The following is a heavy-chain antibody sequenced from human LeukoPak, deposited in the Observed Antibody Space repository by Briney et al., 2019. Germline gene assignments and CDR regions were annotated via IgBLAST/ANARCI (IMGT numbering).Heavy chain of an antibody. Sequence: ASVKVSCKASGYTFTSYGISWVRQAPGQGLEWMGWISAYNGNTNYAQKLQGRVTMTTDTSTSTAYMELRSLRSDDTAVYYCARGWLLDYYYYYGIDVWGQGTTVTVSS. CDR3: ARGWLLDYYYYYGIDV. J-gene: IGHJ6*02. D-gene: IGHD3-22*01. V-gene: IGHV1-18*01. CDR1: GYTFTSYG. CDR2: ISAYNGNT.